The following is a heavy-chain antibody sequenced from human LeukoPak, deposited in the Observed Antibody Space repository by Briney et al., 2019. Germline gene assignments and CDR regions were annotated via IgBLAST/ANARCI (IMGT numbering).Heavy chain of an antibody. Sequence: SETLSLTCTVSGGSINFYYWSWIRQPAGKGLEWIGRIYSTGSTNYSPSLKSRVTMSVDKSRNQFSLNLSSVTAADTAVYYCARGIADPYSFDSWGQGTLVTVSS. CDR1: GGSINFYY. D-gene: IGHD6-13*01. CDR2: IYSTGST. CDR3: ARGIADPYSFDS. J-gene: IGHJ4*02. V-gene: IGHV4-4*07.